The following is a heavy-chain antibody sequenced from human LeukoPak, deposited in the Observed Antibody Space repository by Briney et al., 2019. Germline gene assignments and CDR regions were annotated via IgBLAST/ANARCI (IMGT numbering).Heavy chain of an antibody. Sequence: PGGSLRLSCAASGFTFSSYGMSWVRQAPGKGLEWVSAISGSGGSTYYADSVKGRFTISRDNSKNTLYLQMNSLRAEDTAVYYCARVGSSEQWLVLDYWGQGTLVTVSS. V-gene: IGHV3-23*01. D-gene: IGHD6-19*01. CDR3: ARVGSSEQWLVLDY. CDR2: ISGSGGST. CDR1: GFTFSSYG. J-gene: IGHJ4*02.